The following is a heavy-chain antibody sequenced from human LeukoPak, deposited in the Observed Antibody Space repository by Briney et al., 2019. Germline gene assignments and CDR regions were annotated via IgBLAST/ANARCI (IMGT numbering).Heavy chain of an antibody. V-gene: IGHV3-30-3*01. CDR3: ARDEYCSGGSCHYYYYGVDV. Sequence: PGGSLRLSCAASGNYWMHWVRQAPGKGLEWVAVISYDGSNRYYADSVKGRFTISRDNSKSTLYLQMNSLRAEDTAVYYCARDEYCSGGSCHYYYYGVDVWGQGTTVTVSS. J-gene: IGHJ6*02. CDR2: ISYDGSNR. CDR1: GNYW. D-gene: IGHD2-15*01.